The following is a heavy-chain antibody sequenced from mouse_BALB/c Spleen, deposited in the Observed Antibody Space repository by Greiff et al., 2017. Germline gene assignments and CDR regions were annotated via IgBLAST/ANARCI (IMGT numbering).Heavy chain of an antibody. D-gene: IGHD2-1*01. J-gene: IGHJ2*01. CDR1: GFTFSSYA. Sequence: DVQLVESGGGLVQPGGSRKLSCAASGFTFSSYAMSWVRQSPEKRLEWVAEISSGGSYTYYPDTVTGRFTISRDNAKNTLYLEMSSLRSEDTAMYYCAREPYGNSYFDYWGQGTTLTVSS. CDR3: AREPYGNSYFDY. CDR2: ISSGGSYT. V-gene: IGHV5-9-4*01.